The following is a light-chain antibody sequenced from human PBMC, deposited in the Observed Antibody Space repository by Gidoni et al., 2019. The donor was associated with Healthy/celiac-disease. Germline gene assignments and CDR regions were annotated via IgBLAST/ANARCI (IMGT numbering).Light chain of an antibody. Sequence: QSVLTQPPSVSEAPGPRVTISCTGSSSNIGAGYDVHWYQQRPGTAPKLLIYGNSNRPSGVPDRFSGSKSGTSASLAITGLQAEDEADYYCQSYDSSLSGLYDFGTGTKVTVL. J-gene: IGLJ1*01. CDR1: SSNIGAGYD. CDR3: QSYDSSLSGLYD. CDR2: GNS. V-gene: IGLV1-40*01.